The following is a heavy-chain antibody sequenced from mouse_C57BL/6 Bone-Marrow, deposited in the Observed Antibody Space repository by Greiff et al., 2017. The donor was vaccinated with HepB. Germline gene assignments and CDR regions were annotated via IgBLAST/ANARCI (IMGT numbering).Heavy chain of an antibody. Sequence: QVQLQQSGAELVRPGASVTLSCKASGYTFTDYEMHWVKQTPVHGLEWIGAIDPETGGTAYNQKFKGKAILTADNSSSTAYMELRSLTSEDSAVYYCTWGVNYWYFDVWGTGTTVTVSS. CDR3: TWGVNYWYFDV. J-gene: IGHJ1*03. CDR1: GYTFTDYE. V-gene: IGHV1-15*01. CDR2: IDPETGGT.